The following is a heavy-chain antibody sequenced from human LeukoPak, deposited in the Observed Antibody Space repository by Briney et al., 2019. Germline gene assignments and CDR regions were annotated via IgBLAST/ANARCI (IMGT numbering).Heavy chain of an antibody. V-gene: IGHV3-23*01. CDR1: GFTFSSYA. D-gene: IGHD6-19*01. Sequence: GGSLRLSCAASGFTFSSYAMSWARHAPGKGLEWVSAISGSGGSTYYADSVKGRFTIFRDNSKNTLYLQMNSLRAEDTAVYYCAKYVIRQWPHAFDIWGQGTMVTVSS. J-gene: IGHJ3*02. CDR2: ISGSGGST. CDR3: AKYVIRQWPHAFDI.